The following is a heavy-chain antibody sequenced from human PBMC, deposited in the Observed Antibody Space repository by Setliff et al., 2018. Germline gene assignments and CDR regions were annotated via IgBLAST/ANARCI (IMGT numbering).Heavy chain of an antibody. J-gene: IGHJ6*03. CDR1: GGAINNRYY. CDR3: ARHLSYSGETMDV. D-gene: IGHD5-12*01. CDR2: INYSGSS. Sequence: SETLSLTCAVSGGAINNRYYWGWIRQPPGKGLDWIGNINYSGSSYYNPSLKSRVTISVDTSKKYFFLNLTSVTAADTAVYYCARHLSYSGETMDVWGKGTTVTVSS. V-gene: IGHV4-39*01.